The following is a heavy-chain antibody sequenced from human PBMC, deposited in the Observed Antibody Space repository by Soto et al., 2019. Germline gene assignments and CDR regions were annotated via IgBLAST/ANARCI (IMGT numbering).Heavy chain of an antibody. J-gene: IGHJ6*02. CDR3: ARDTVVVPAATFYYYYGTDV. CDR2: ISAYNGNT. CDR1: GYTFSSYR. V-gene: IGHV1-18*01. D-gene: IGHD2-2*01. Sequence: ALVKGSRKAAGYTFSSYRIGWGRQAPGQGLEWMGWISAYNGNTNYAQKLQGRVTMTTDTSTSTAYMELRSLRSDDTAVYYCARDTVVVPAATFYYYYGTDVWGQGTTVTGSS.